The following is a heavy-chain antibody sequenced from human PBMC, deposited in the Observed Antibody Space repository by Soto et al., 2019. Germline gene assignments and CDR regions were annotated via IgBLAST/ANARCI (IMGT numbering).Heavy chain of an antibody. V-gene: IGHV3-23*01. CDR3: AKESTVTTDGWFDP. CDR1: GFTFSSYA. Sequence: GGSLRLSCAASGFTFSSYAMSWVRQAPGKGLEWVSAISGSGGSTYYADSVKGRFTISRDNSKNTLYLQMNGLRAEDTAVYYGAKESTVTTDGWFDPWGQGTLVTVSS. CDR2: ISGSGGST. J-gene: IGHJ5*02. D-gene: IGHD4-17*01.